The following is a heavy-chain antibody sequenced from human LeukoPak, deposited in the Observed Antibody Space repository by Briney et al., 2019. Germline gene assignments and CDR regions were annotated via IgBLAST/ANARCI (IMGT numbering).Heavy chain of an antibody. Sequence: GESLKISFKGSGYRFTSYWIGWGRRMPGKGVEWMAIIYPDDSDIRYSPSFQRQVTFSADKSISTAYLQWSSLKASDTAMYYCARLNGSPWVWGQGTLVTVSS. J-gene: IGHJ4*02. CDR1: GYRFTSYW. D-gene: IGHD2-8*01. V-gene: IGHV5-51*01. CDR2: IYPDDSDI. CDR3: ARLNGSPWV.